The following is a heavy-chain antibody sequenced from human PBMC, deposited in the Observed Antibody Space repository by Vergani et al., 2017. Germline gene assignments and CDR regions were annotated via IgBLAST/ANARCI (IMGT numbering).Heavy chain of an antibody. CDR1: GGSISSSNW. J-gene: IGHJ5*02. V-gene: IGHV4-4*03. D-gene: IGHD5-18*01. CDR2: IYYSGST. Sequence: QVQLQESGPGLVKPPGTLSLTCAVSGGSISSSNWWSWVRQPPGKGLEWIGEIYYSGSTNYNPSLKSRVTISIDKSKNQFSLKLSSVTAADTAVYYCARVIQLWLGDWFDPWGQGTLVTVSS. CDR3: ARVIQLWLGDWFDP.